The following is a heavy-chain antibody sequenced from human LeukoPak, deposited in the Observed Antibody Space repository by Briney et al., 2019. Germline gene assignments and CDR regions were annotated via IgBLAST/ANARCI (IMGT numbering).Heavy chain of an antibody. CDR3: ARDRRDPSGQQLVYYYYMDV. D-gene: IGHD6-13*01. CDR2: IHYSGST. V-gene: IGHV4-39*07. J-gene: IGHJ6*03. CDR1: GGSIRSSSYY. Sequence: SETLSLTCTVSGGSIRSSSYYWGWIRQPPGKGLEWIGSIHYSGSTSYNPSLKSRVTISVDTSKNQFSLKLSSVTAADTAVYYCARDRRDPSGQQLVYYYYMDVWGKGTTVTVSS.